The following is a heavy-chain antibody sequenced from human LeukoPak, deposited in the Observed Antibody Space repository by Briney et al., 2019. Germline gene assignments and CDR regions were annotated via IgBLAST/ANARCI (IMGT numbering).Heavy chain of an antibody. Sequence: GGSLRLSCAASGFTFSSYCMHWVRQAPGKGLVWVSLISSDGSNTYYADSVKGRFTISRDNSKNTLYLQMNSLRAEDTAVYYCASDRVTNCGGLRCSVDVWGQGATVTVSS. CDR3: ASDRVTNCGGLRCSVDV. D-gene: IGHD2-21*01. CDR2: ISSDGSNT. J-gene: IGHJ6*02. V-gene: IGHV3-74*01. CDR1: GFTFSSYC.